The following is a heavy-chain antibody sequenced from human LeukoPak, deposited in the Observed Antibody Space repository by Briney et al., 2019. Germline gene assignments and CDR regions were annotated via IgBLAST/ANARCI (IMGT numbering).Heavy chain of an antibody. CDR1: GFTFSSYA. J-gene: IGHJ4*02. D-gene: IGHD3-22*01. CDR2: ISYDGSNK. V-gene: IGHV3-30*03. Sequence: GGSLRLSCAASGFTFSSYAMHWVRQAPGKGLEWVAGISYDGSNKHYADSVKGRLTISRDNSKNILYLQMNSLRAEDTALYYCARQISDHDSSGQLDYWGQGTLVTVSS. CDR3: ARQISDHDSSGQLDY.